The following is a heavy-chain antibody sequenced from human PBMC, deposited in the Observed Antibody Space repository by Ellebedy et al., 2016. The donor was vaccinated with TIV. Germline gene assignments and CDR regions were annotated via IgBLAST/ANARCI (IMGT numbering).Heavy chain of an antibody. D-gene: IGHD3-10*01. Sequence: SETLSLTCTVSGGSISSYYWSWIRQPPGKGLEWIGYIYYSGSTNYNPSLKSRVTISVDTSKNQFSLKLSSVTAADTAVYYCARLGRGADLDYWGQGTLVTVSS. CDR1: GGSISSYY. V-gene: IGHV4-59*08. CDR2: IYYSGST. CDR3: ARLGRGADLDY. J-gene: IGHJ4*02.